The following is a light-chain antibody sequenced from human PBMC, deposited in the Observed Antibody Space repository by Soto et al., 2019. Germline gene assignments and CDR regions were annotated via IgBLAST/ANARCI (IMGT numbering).Light chain of an antibody. J-gene: IGKJ2*02. CDR3: QQYNSYQCT. V-gene: IGKV3-15*01. Sequence: EIVMTQSPATLSVSPGERATLSCRASQSISNNLAWYQQKPGQAPRLLIYLASTRVTGIPARFSGSGSGTEFTLTISSLQPDDFATYYCQQYNSYQCTFGQGTKLEIK. CDR1: QSISNN. CDR2: LAS.